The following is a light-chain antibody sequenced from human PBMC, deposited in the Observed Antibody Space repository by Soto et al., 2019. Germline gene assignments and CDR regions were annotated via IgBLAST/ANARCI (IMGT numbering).Light chain of an antibody. V-gene: IGLV1-40*01. J-gene: IGLJ7*01. Sequence: QAVVTQPPSVSGAPGQRITISCTGSSSNIGAGYDVHWYQQLPGTAPKLLIYGNNNRPSGFPDRFSGSKSGTSASLAITGLQAEDEADYYCQSYDSSLSGSVFGGGTQLTVL. CDR1: SSNIGAGYD. CDR2: GNN. CDR3: QSYDSSLSGSV.